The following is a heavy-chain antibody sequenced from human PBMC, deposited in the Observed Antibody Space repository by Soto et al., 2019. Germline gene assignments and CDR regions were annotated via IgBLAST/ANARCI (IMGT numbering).Heavy chain of an antibody. J-gene: IGHJ6*02. CDR1: GFTFSSYG. V-gene: IGHV3-33*01. D-gene: IGHD2-15*01. CDR2: IWYDGSNK. CDR3: ARDQNTVVEGTEGYYSYYGMDV. Sequence: QVQLVESGGGVVQPGRSLRLSCAASGFTFSSYGMHWVRQAPGKGLEWVAVIWYDGSNKYYADSVKGRFTISRDNSKNTIDLQMNSLRGEDQAVYYCARDQNTVVEGTEGYYSYYGMDVWGQGTTVTVSS.